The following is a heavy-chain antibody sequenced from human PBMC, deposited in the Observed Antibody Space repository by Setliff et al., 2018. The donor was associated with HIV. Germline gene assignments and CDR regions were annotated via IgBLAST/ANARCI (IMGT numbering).Heavy chain of an antibody. CDR1: GPSINIHY. V-gene: IGHV4-59*11. J-gene: IGHJ2*01. Sequence: SETLSLTCTVSGPSINIHYWIWIRQSPGKGAEWVGYIYYTGSTNYNPSLKSRVTMSVNTSQNQVSLDLDSVTAADAAVYYCASKDVIGPRRLYHYLDLWGRGTLVTVSS. CDR2: IYYTGST. D-gene: IGHD2-2*02. CDR3: ASKDVIGPRRLYHYLDL.